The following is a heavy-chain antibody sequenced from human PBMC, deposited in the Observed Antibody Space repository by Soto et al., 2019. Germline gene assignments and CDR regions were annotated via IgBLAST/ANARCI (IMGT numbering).Heavy chain of an antibody. CDR3: ARPPGYISNWYYFDL. J-gene: IGHJ4*02. D-gene: IGHD4-4*01. CDR1: GYTFIDYY. Sequence: QVQLVQSGAEVKKPGASVKVSCEASGYTFIDYYMHWVRQAPGQGVEWMGRISPKSGGTNYAQKFLGRVTMTWDTSLNTAYIELSSLMSEDTAVYYCARPPGYISNWYYFDLWGQGTLVTVSS. V-gene: IGHV1-2*02. CDR2: ISPKSGGT.